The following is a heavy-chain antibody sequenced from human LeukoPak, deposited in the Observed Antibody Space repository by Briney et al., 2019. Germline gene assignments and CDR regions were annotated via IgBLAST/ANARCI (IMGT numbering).Heavy chain of an antibody. CDR3: ARIMVATQAGGFDI. J-gene: IGHJ3*02. Sequence: GSLRLSCAASGFTFSNYWMTWLRQAQGQGLEWVANIKQDGSEIYYVDSVKGRFTTSRDNARNSLYLQMNSLRAEDTAVYYCARIMVATQAGGFDIWGQGTMVTVSA. CDR1: GFTFSNYW. CDR2: IKQDGSEI. D-gene: IGHD5-12*01. V-gene: IGHV3-7*04.